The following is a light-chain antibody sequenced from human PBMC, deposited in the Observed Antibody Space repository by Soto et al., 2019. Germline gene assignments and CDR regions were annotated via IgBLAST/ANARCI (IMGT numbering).Light chain of an antibody. CDR3: QHRSNWPWT. CDR1: PSVSSY. J-gene: IGKJ1*01. Sequence: EIVLTQSPATLSLSPGERATLSCRASPSVSSYLAWYQQKPGQAPRLLIYDASNRATGIPARFSGSGSGTDFTLTISSLEPGDFAVYYCQHRSNWPWTFGQGTKVEIK. V-gene: IGKV3-11*01. CDR2: DAS.